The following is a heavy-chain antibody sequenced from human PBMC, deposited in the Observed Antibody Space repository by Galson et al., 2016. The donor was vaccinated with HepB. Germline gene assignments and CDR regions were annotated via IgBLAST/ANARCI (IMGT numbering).Heavy chain of an antibody. J-gene: IGHJ6*02. CDR1: GGSISSGGYY. D-gene: IGHD2-8*01. CDR3: ARGPLIRTYSYYGMDV. Sequence: TLSLTCTVSGGSISSGGYYWSWIRQHPGKGLEWIGYIYFTGSTYYNPSLKSRVSISVDTSNNQFSLKLKSVTAADTAGYYCARGPLIRTYSYYGMDVWGQGTTVTFSS. V-gene: IGHV4-31*03. CDR2: IYFTGST.